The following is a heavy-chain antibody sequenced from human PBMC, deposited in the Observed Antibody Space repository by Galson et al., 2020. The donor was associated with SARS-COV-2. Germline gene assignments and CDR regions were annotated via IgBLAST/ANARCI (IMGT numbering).Heavy chain of an antibody. CDR3: ARTGRAHVLRSSSWRGQGCYFDY. V-gene: IGHV4-39*01. J-gene: IGHJ4*02. D-gene: IGHD6-13*01. CDR2: IYYSGST. Sequence: ASETLSLTCTVSGGSISSSSYYWGWIRQPPGKGLEWIGSIYYSGSTYYNPSLKSRVTISVDTSKNQFSLKLSSVTAADTAVYYCARTGRAHVLRSSSWRGQGCYFDYWGQGTLVTVSS. CDR1: GGSISSSSYY.